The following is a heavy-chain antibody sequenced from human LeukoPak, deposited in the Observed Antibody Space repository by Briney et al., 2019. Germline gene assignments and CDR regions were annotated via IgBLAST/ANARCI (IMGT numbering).Heavy chain of an antibody. CDR3: ARHSPGSHRITILGAARWGAFDI. D-gene: IGHD3-3*01. CDR2: IYYSGST. V-gene: IGHV4-39*01. CDR1: GGSISSSSYY. Sequence: SETLSLTCTVSGGSISSSSYYWGWIRQPPGKGLEWIGSIYYSGSTYYNPSLKSRVTISVDTSKNQFSLKLSSVTAADTAVYYCARHSPGSHRITILGAARWGAFDIWGQGTMVTVSS. J-gene: IGHJ3*02.